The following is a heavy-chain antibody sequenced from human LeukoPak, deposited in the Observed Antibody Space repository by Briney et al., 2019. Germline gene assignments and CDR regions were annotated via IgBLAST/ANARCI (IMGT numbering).Heavy chain of an antibody. V-gene: IGHV3-33*01. J-gene: IGHJ6*02. CDR2: IWYDGSNK. CDR1: GFTFSSYG. Sequence: GGSLRLSCAASGFTFSSYGMHWVRQAPGKGLEWGAVIWYDGSNKYYADSVKGRFTISRDNSKTTLYLQMNSLRAEDTAVYYCARGPAGYCSGGSCYPHYYYGMDVWGQGTTVTVSS. D-gene: IGHD2-15*01. CDR3: ARGPAGYCSGGSCYPHYYYGMDV.